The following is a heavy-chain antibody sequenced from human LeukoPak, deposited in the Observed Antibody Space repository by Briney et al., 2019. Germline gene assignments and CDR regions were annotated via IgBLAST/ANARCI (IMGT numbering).Heavy chain of an antibody. J-gene: IGHJ6*02. Sequence: GASVKVSCKASGYTFTGYYMHWVRQAPGQGLEWMGWINPNSGGTNYAQKFQGRVTMTRDTSISTAYMELSRLRSDDTAVYYCARQSGSRSYSPGLHYYYYYGMDVWGQGTTVTVSS. CDR1: GYTFTGYY. V-gene: IGHV1-2*02. D-gene: IGHD3-10*01. CDR2: INPNSGGT. CDR3: ARQSGSRSYSPGLHYYYYYGMDV.